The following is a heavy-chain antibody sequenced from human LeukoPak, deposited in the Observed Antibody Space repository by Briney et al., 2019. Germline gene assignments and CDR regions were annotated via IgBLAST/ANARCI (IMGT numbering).Heavy chain of an antibody. V-gene: IGHV3-33*01. CDR3: ARDPYYDSSGYYLVGEAFDI. CDR2: IWYDGSNK. J-gene: IGHJ3*02. D-gene: IGHD3-22*01. CDR1: GFTFSSYG. Sequence: GGSLRLSCAASGFTFSSYGMHWVRQAPGKGLEWVAVIWYDGSNKYYADSVKGRFTISRDNSKNTLYLQMSSLRAEDTAVYYCARDPYYDSSGYYLVGEAFDIWGQGTMVTVSS.